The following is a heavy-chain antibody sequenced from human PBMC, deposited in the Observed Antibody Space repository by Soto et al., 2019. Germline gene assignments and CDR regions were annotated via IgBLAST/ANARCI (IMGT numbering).Heavy chain of an antibody. CDR1: GGTFSDYP. J-gene: IGHJ6*02. CDR2: IVPIFGTT. D-gene: IGHD6-19*01. CDR3: ARIEVVAGLYNYDGLDV. Sequence: QVQLVQSGAEVKKPGSSVKVSCKVCGGTFSDYPIDWVRLAPGHGLEWMGGIVPIFGTTYYTQKFQGRATILADDSTTSAYFEMSSLRSEDTAIYYCARIEVVAGLYNYDGLDVWGQGLAVTVS. V-gene: IGHV1-69*12.